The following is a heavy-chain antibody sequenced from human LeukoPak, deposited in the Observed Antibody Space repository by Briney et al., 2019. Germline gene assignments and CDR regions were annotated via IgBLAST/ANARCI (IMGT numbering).Heavy chain of an antibody. D-gene: IGHD4-17*01. J-gene: IGHJ4*02. CDR1: GGSFSGYY. V-gene: IGHV4-34*01. CDR2: INHSGST. CDR3: ARRVMTTVKGRVYDY. Sequence: SETLSLTCAVYGGSFSGYYWSWIRQPPGKGLEWIREINHSGSTNYNPSLKSRVTISVDTSKNQFSLKLSSVTAADTAVYYCARRVMTTVKGRVYDYWGQGTLVTVSS.